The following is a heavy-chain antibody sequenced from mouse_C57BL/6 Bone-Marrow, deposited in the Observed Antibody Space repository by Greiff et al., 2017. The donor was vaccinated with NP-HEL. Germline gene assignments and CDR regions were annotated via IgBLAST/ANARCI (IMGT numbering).Heavy chain of an antibody. J-gene: IGHJ1*03. D-gene: IGHD1-1*01. CDR1: GYTFTSYG. V-gene: IGHV1-81*01. CDR2: IYPRSGNT. Sequence: VQLQESGAELARPGASVKLSCKASGYTFTSYGISWVKQRTGQGLEWIGDIYPRSGNTYYNEKFKGKATLTADKSSSTAYMQLRSLTSEDSAVYFCARNDYGSSLWYFDVWGTGTTVTVSS. CDR3: ARNDYGSSLWYFDV.